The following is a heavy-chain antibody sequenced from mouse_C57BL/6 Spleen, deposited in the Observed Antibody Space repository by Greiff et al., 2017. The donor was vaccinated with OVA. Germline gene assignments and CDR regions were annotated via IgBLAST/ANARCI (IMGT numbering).Heavy chain of an antibody. V-gene: IGHV1-66*01. J-gene: IGHJ2*01. Sequence: VQLQQSGPELVKPGASVKISCKASGYSFTSYYIHWVKQRPGQGLEWIGWIYPGSGNTKYNEKFKGKATLTADTSSSTAYMQLSSLTSEDSAVYYCARGDYGSSYVNLYWGQGTTLTVSS. CDR2: IYPGSGNT. D-gene: IGHD1-1*01. CDR1: GYSFTSYY. CDR3: ARGDYGSSYVNLY.